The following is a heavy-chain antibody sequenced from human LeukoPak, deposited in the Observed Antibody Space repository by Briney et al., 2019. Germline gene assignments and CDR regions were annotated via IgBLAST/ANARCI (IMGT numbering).Heavy chain of an antibody. CDR3: ARVVNVDTAMVRSALFDY. D-gene: IGHD5-18*01. CDR1: GYTFTSYY. Sequence: ASVNVSCKASGYTFTSYYMHWVRQAPGQGLEWMGIINPSGGSTSYAQKFQGRVTMTRDTSTSTVYMELSSLRSEDTAVYYCARVVNVDTAMVRSALFDYWGQGTLVTVSS. CDR2: INPSGGST. J-gene: IGHJ4*02. V-gene: IGHV1-46*01.